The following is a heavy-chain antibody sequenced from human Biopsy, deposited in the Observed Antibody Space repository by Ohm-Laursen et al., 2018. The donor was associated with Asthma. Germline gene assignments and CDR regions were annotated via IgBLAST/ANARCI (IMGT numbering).Heavy chain of an antibody. CDR3: AKDFRGIAVAGDRGFDY. D-gene: IGHD6-19*01. J-gene: IGHJ4*02. CDR2: ITGSGGTT. Sequence: GSLRLSCAASGFTFSSSAMSWVRQAPGKGLERVSAITGSGGTTYYADSVRGRFTISRDNSKSTLFLQMDSLSAKDTAVYYCAKDFRGIAVAGDRGFDYWGQGTLVTVSS. CDR1: GFTFSSSA. V-gene: IGHV3-23*01.